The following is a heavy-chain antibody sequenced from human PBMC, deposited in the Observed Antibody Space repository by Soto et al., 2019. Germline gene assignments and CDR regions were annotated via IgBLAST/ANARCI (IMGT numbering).Heavy chain of an antibody. V-gene: IGHV4-59*01. D-gene: IGHD3-10*01. CDR3: ARGEESYVYFFHY. Sequence: PSETLSLTCTVSGGSISTYYWTWIRQPPGKGLEWIGYINYRGNTNYNPSLKSRLTISIDTSKNQFSLKLNSVTAADTAVYYCARGEESYVYFFHYWCPGTLVTV. CDR2: INYRGNT. CDR1: GGSISTYY. J-gene: IGHJ4*02.